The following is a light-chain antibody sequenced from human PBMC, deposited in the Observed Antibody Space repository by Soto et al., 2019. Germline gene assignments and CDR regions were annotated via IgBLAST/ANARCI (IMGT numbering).Light chain of an antibody. J-gene: IGLJ1*01. V-gene: IGLV2-14*03. Sequence: QSALTQPASVSGSPGQSITISCTGTSSDVGGYNIVSWYQHHPGKAPKLLIYDVNVRPSGVSNRFSGSKFGDTASLTISGLQAEDDADYHCSSYTDGNTLVFATGTKLTLL. CDR3: SSYTDGNTLV. CDR2: DVN. CDR1: SSDVGGYNI.